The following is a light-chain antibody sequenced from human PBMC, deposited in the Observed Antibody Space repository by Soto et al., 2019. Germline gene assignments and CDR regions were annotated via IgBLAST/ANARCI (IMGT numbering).Light chain of an antibody. CDR1: SSDVGGYNY. CDR3: SSYTSSSTLGV. Sequence: QSAVTQPASVSGSPGQSITISCTGTSSDVGGYNYVSWYQQHPGKAPKVMIYDVSNRPSGVSNRFSGSKSGNTASLTISGLQAEDEADYYCSSYTSSSTLGVFGTGTKLTVL. J-gene: IGLJ1*01. CDR2: DVS. V-gene: IGLV2-14*01.